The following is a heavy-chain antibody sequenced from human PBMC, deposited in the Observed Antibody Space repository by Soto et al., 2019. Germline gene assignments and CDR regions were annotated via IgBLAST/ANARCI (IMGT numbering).Heavy chain of an antibody. V-gene: IGHV3-48*02. CDR2: ISSSSSTL. Sequence: PWGTLRLSCAASGFTFSSYCISWVLQDTGEGLVWVSYISSSSSTLYYAASVKGRFTISIDNAKNSLYLQMNSLTDADTAVYYCPRGFSSCLDVWGQGTLVTVSS. CDR3: PRGFSSCLDV. J-gene: IGHJ6*02. CDR1: GFTFSSYC. D-gene: IGHD6-13*01.